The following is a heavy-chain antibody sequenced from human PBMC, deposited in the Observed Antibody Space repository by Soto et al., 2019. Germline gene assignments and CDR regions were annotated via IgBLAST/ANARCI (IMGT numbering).Heavy chain of an antibody. V-gene: IGHV4-59*12. CDR2: IYYSGST. J-gene: IGHJ4*02. D-gene: IGHD2-15*01. CDR3: ARVQYCSSGSCYGPFDY. Sequence: ETLSLTCTVSGGSISSYYWSWIRQPPGKGLEWIGYIYYSGSTNYNPSLKSRVTISVDTSKNQFSLKLSSVTAADTAVYYCARVQYCSSGSCYGPFDYWGQGTLVTVSS. CDR1: GGSISSYY.